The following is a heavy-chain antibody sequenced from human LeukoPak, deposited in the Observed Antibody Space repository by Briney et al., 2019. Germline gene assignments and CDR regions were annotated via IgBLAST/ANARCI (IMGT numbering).Heavy chain of an antibody. CDR3: ARRTVEAVAGSFDY. J-gene: IGHJ4*02. CDR2: IYYSGST. Sequence: SETLSLTCTVSGGSISSYYWSWIRQPPGKGLEWIGYIYYSGSTNYNPSLKSRVTISGDTSKNQFSLKLISVTAADTAVYYCARRTVEAVAGSFDYWGQGTLVTASS. D-gene: IGHD2-15*01. CDR1: GGSISSYY. V-gene: IGHV4-59*12.